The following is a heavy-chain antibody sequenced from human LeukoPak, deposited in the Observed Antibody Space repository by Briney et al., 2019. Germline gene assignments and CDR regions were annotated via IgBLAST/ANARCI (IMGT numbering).Heavy chain of an antibody. CDR2: ISSTSTFI. V-gene: IGHV3-21*01. J-gene: IGHJ6*03. CDR3: ARDYFDSSDYPQTYYYYYMDV. CDR1: GFTFSRYS. D-gene: IGHD3-22*01. Sequence: GGSLRLSCAASGFTFSRYSMNCVREAPGQGLEWVASISSTSTFIYSADSVKGRFTISRDTAKNSLFLQMNSLRAEDTAIYYCARDYFDSSDYPQTYYYYYMDVWGKGTTVTVSS.